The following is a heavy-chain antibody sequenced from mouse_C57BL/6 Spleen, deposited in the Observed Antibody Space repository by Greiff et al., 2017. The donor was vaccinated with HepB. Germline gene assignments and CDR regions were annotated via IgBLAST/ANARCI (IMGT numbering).Heavy chain of an antibody. CDR1: GYTFTSYW. CDR2: IYPGSGST. D-gene: IGHD1-1*01. V-gene: IGHV1-55*01. CDR3: ARDYYGSSYPFGY. Sequence: QVQLQQPGAELVKPGASVKMSCKASGYTFTSYWITWVKQRPGQGLEWIGDIYPGSGSTNYNEKFKSKATLTVDTSSSTAYMQLSSLTSEDSAVYCCARDYYGSSYPFGYWGQGTTLTVSS. J-gene: IGHJ2*01.